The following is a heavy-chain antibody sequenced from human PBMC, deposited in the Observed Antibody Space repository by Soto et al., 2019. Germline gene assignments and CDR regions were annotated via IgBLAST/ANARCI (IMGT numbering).Heavy chain of an antibody. J-gene: IGHJ5*02. CDR2: INSDGSST. CDR3: ARAGMPVTGNNWFDP. CDR1: GVTFSSYW. V-gene: IGHV3-74*01. Sequence: PGGFLRLSCAASGVTFSSYWMHWVRQAPGKGLVWVSRINSDGSSTSYADSVKGRFTISRDNAKNTLYLQMNSLRAEDTAVYYCARAGMPVTGNNWFDPWGQGTLVTVSS. D-gene: IGHD6-19*01.